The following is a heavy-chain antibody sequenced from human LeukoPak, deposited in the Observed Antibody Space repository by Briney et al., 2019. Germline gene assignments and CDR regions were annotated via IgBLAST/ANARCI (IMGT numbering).Heavy chain of an antibody. CDR1: GGSISSYY. CDR3: ARDMIVVVPAAIGEAYYYYYMDV. D-gene: IGHD2-2*02. CDR2: IYTSGST. Sequence: SETLSLTCTVSGGSISSYYSSWIRQPAGKGLEWIGRIYTSGSTNYNPSLKSRVTMSVDTSKNQFSLKLSSVTAADTAVYYCARDMIVVVPAAIGEAYYYYYMDVWGKGTTVTVSS. J-gene: IGHJ6*03. V-gene: IGHV4-4*07.